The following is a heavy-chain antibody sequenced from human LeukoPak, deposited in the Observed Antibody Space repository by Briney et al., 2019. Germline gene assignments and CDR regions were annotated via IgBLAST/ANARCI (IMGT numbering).Heavy chain of an antibody. Sequence: PGGSLRLSCAASGFNFNSYTMNWVRQAPVKGLQWVANILASGSPTYYADSVKGRFIISRDNSKNTVYLQMNSLRVEDTAIYYCAKDKWQWLRLPDYWGQGTLVTVSS. CDR3: AKDKWQWLRLPDY. CDR2: ILASGSPT. CDR1: GFNFNSYT. D-gene: IGHD5-12*01. J-gene: IGHJ4*02. V-gene: IGHV3-23*01.